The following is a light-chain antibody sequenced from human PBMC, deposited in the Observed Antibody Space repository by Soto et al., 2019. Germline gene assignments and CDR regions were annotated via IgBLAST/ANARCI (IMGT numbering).Light chain of an antibody. CDR3: QQYSTWPWT. CDR2: DAP. CDR1: QSVGSN. J-gene: IGKJ1*01. V-gene: IGKV3-15*01. Sequence: ETVLTQSPATLSVSPGETATLSCRASQSVGSNLAWYQQRRGQGPRLLVYDAPTRAWTAGIPARFSGSGSGTQFTLTISSLQSEDFAIYFCQQYSTWPWTFGQGTKVEVK.